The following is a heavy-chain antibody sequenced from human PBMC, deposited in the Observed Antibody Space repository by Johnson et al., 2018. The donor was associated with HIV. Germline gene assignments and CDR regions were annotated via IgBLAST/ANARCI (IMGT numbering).Heavy chain of an antibody. J-gene: IGHJ3*02. Sequence: VQLVESGGGLIQPGGSLRLSCAASGFTVSSNYMSWVRQDPGKGLEWVSVIYSGGRTYYADSVKGRFTISRENSKNTLYLKMNSLRAEDTAVYYCARDERGEDAFDIWGQGTMVTVSS. V-gene: IGHV3-53*01. D-gene: IGHD3-16*01. CDR2: IYSGGRT. CDR1: GFTVSSNY. CDR3: ARDERGEDAFDI.